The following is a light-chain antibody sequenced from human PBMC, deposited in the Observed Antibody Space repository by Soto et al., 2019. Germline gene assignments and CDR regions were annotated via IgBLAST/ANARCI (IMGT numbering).Light chain of an antibody. CDR1: QDISTL. CDR3: QQYFTVPHT. J-gene: IGKJ2*01. Sequence: DIQMTQSPSSVSASIGDTVTITCRASQDISTLLAWYQQKPGKAPKLLIYGASTLESGDPSRFSGSGSGTEFTLTISSLQPDDSATYYCQQYFTVPHTFGLGTTLQIK. V-gene: IGKV1-5*01. CDR2: GAS.